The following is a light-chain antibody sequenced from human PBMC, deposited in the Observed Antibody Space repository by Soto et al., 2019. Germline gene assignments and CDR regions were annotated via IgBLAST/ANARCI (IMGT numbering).Light chain of an antibody. CDR3: QQSYSTPLT. Sequence: DIQMTQSPSSLSASVGDRVTITCRASQSISSYLNWYQQKPGKAPKVLIYAASSLQSGVPSRFSGSGSGTDFTLTISSLQPEDFATCYCQQSYSTPLTFGPGTKVDIK. J-gene: IGKJ3*01. V-gene: IGKV1-39*01. CDR2: AAS. CDR1: QSISSY.